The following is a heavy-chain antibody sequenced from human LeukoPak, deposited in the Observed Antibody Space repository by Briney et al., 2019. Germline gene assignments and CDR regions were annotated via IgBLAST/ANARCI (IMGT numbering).Heavy chain of an antibody. J-gene: IGHJ5*02. V-gene: IGHV3-23*01. D-gene: IGHD6-13*01. CDR3: AKDQRYSSSWYSAESSVNWFDP. CDR1: GFTFSSYA. Sequence: GGSLRLSCAASGFTFSSYAMSWVRQAPGKGLEWVSAISGSGGSTYYADSVKGRFTISRDNSKNTLCLQMNSLRAEDTAVYYCAKDQRYSSSWYSAESSVNWFDPWGQGTLVTVSS. CDR2: ISGSGGST.